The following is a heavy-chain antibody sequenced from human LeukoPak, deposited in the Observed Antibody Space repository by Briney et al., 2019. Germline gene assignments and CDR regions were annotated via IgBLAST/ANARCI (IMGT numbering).Heavy chain of an antibody. CDR1: GYTFTTYW. J-gene: IGHJ4*02. CDR3: ASPAAGAGYYCDY. V-gene: IGHV5-51*01. CDR2: IYSGDSEN. Sequence: GESLKISCKASGYTFTTYWIGWVRQMPGKGLEWMGVIYSGDSENRYSPPFQGQVTFSVDKSIDTAYLHWGSLKASDTAIYFCASPAAGAGYYCDYWLQGTLVTVSS. D-gene: IGHD6-19*01.